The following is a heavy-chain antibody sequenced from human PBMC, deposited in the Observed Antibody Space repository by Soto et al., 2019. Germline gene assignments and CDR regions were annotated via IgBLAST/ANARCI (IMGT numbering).Heavy chain of an antibody. CDR1: GGSISSYY. J-gene: IGHJ4*02. D-gene: IGHD3-22*01. CDR3: ARSDHYYYDSSGYWDY. V-gene: IGHV4-59*08. CDR2: IYYSGST. Sequence: SETLSLTCTVSGGSISSYYWSWIRQPPGKGLEWIGYIYYSGSTNYNPSLKSRHTISVDTSKNQFSLKLSSVTAVDTAVYYCARSDHYYYDSSGYWDYWGQGTLVTVS.